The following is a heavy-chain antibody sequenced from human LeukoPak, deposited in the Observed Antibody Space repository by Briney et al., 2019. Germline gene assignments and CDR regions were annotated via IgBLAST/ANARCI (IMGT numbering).Heavy chain of an antibody. D-gene: IGHD3-10*01. CDR3: ARSSMVRGIIMAQFDP. J-gene: IGHJ5*02. Sequence: ASVKVSCKASGYTFTGYYMHWVRQAPGQGLEWMGWINPNSGGTNYAQKFQGRVTMTRDTSISTAYMELSRLRSDNTAVYYCARSSMVRGIIMAQFDPWGQGTLVTVSS. CDR2: INPNSGGT. V-gene: IGHV1-2*02. CDR1: GYTFTGYY.